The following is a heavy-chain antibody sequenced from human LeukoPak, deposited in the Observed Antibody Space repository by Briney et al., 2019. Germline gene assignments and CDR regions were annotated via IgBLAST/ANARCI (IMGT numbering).Heavy chain of an antibody. CDR1: GGTFSYA. J-gene: IGHJ4*02. CDR3: ARGAWGYNYGYHNY. D-gene: IGHD5-18*01. V-gene: IGHV1-69*05. CDR2: NIPIFGTT. Sequence: SVKVSCKVSGGTFSYAISWVRQAPGQGLERMGGNIPIFGTTDYAQNFQGRVTFTTDESTSTAYMELSSLRSEDTAVYYCARGAWGYNYGYHNYWGQGTLVTVSS.